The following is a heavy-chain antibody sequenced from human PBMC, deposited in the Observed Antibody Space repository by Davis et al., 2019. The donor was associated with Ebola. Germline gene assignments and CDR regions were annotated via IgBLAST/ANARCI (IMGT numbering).Heavy chain of an antibody. D-gene: IGHD3-9*01. CDR1: GYTFTGYY. Sequence: ASVKVSCKASGYTFTGYYMHWVRQAPGQGLEWMGWINPDSGATNYAQKFQAWVTMTWDTSISTAYMDLSRLRSDDRAVYFCARGAYFDWLLYSDYYGMDVWGQGTTVTVSS. J-gene: IGHJ6*02. CDR2: INPDSGAT. V-gene: IGHV1-2*04. CDR3: ARGAYFDWLLYSDYYGMDV.